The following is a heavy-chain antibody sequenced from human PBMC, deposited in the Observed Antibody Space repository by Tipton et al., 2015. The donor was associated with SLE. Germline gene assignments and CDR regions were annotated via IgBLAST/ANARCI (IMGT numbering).Heavy chain of an antibody. Sequence: AGLVKPSETLSLTCAVYGGSFSGYYWSWIRQPPGKGLGWIGSIYYSGSTYYNPSLKSRVTISVDTSKNQFSLKLSSVTAADTAVYYCARQWAMIVVEPLYNWFDPWGQGTLVTVSS. CDR3: ARQWAMIVVEPLYNWFDP. CDR1: GGSFSGYY. V-gene: IGHV4-34*01. D-gene: IGHD3-22*01. CDR2: IYYSGST. J-gene: IGHJ5*02.